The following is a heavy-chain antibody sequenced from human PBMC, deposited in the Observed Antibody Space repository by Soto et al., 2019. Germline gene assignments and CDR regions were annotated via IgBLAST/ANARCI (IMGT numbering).Heavy chain of an antibody. Sequence: GGSLRLSCAASGFTFSSYAMSWVRQAPGRGLEWVSAISGSGGSTYYTDSVKGRFTISRDNSRNTLYRQMNSLRVEDTAVYYCAKDPTATYYYGTSGPRWFDPWGQGTLVTVSS. J-gene: IGHJ5*02. D-gene: IGHD3-22*01. CDR1: GFTFSSYA. CDR2: ISGSGGST. CDR3: AKDPTATYYYGTSGPRWFDP. V-gene: IGHV3-23*01.